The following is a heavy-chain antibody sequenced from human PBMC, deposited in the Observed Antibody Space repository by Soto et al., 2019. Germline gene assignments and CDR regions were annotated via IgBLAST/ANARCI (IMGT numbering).Heavy chain of an antibody. D-gene: IGHD3-3*01. Sequence: GASVKVSCKASGYTFTSYDINWVRQATGQGLEWMGWMNPNSGNTGYAQKFQGRVTMTRYTSISTAYMELSSLRSDDTAVYYCARDLEFFAAAKYGMAFSGQGTTVTVSS. CDR1: GYTFTSYD. CDR3: ARDLEFFAAAKYGMAF. V-gene: IGHV1-8*01. J-gene: IGHJ6*02. CDR2: MNPNSGNT.